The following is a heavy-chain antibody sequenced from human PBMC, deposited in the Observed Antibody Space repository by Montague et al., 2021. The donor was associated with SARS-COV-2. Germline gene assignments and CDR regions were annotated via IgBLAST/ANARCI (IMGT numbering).Heavy chain of an antibody. CDR3: ARDCYDYGSGSYQRWFDP. V-gene: IGHV4-38-2*02. J-gene: IGHJ5*02. Sequence: SETLSLTCTVSGYSISSGYYWAWIRQPPGKGLEWIGSIYHSGSTYYNPSLKSRVTISVDTCKNQFSLKLSSVTAADTAVYYCARDCYDYGSGSYQRWFDPWGQGTLVTVSS. D-gene: IGHD3-10*01. CDR1: GYSISSGYY. CDR2: IYHSGST.